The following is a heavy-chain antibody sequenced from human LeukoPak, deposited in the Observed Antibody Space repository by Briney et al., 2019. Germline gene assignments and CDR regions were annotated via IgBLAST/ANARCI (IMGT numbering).Heavy chain of an antibody. D-gene: IGHD4-23*01. CDR1: GFTFSSYG. CDR2: IWYDGSNK. Sequence: GGSLRLSCAASGFTFSSYGMHWVRQAPGKGLEWVAVIWYDGSNKYYADSVKGRFTISRDNGKNSLYMQMNSLRAEDTAVYYCARDPPTVVPFPNAFDIWGQGTMVTVSS. CDR3: ARDPPTVVPFPNAFDI. V-gene: IGHV3-33*01. J-gene: IGHJ3*02.